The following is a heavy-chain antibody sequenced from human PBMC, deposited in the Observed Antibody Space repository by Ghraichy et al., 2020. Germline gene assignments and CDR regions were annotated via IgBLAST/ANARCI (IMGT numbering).Heavy chain of an antibody. CDR3: ARRLGTPGLSDY. D-gene: IGHD3-16*01. J-gene: IGHJ4*02. V-gene: IGHV3-64*02. CDR2: ISSNGYTT. CDR1: GFTFSTYA. Sequence: GGSLRLSCAASGFTFSTYAMHWVRQAPGKGLEYISGISSNGYTTYYADSVKGRFTVSRDNSKNTLYLQMGSLRAEDMAVYYCARRLGTPGLSDYWGQGTLVTVSS.